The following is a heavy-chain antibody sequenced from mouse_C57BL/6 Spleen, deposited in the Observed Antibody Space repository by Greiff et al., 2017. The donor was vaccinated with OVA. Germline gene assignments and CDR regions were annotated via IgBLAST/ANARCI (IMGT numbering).Heavy chain of an antibody. CDR1: GFTFSDYG. Sequence: EVLLVESGGGLVKPGGSLKLSCAASGFTFSDYGMHWVRQAPEQGLEWVAYISRGSSTIYYADTVKGRFTISRDNATNTLFMQMTSLMSEDTAMYYCARPIYGAMDYWGQGTSVTVSS. J-gene: IGHJ4*01. CDR3: ARPIYGAMDY. CDR2: ISRGSSTI. D-gene: IGHD1-1*02. V-gene: IGHV5-17*01.